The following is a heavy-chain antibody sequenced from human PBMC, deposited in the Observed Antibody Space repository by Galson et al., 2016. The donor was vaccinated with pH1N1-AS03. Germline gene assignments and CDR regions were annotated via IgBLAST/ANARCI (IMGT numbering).Heavy chain of an antibody. CDR2: VHHSGAT. J-gene: IGHJ4*02. CDR1: GYSIRSDYY. V-gene: IGHV4-38-2*01. Sequence: LTCEVSGYSIRSDYYWGWIRQPPGKGLEWIGSVHHSGATWHNPSLKSRVTISVDTSKNQFSLRVNPVTVADTAVYYCAAPGGGSYSYWGQGKLVTVSS. CDR3: AAPGGGSYSY. D-gene: IGHD2-21*01.